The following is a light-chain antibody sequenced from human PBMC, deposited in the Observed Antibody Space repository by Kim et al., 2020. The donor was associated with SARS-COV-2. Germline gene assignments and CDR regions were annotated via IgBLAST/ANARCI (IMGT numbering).Light chain of an antibody. CDR2: EAS. CDR3: QEYNTFWVT. CDR1: QSISSR. J-gene: IGKJ4*01. Sequence: ESVGDRVSITCRASQSISSRLAWYQQKPGKAPKVLISEASSLESGVPSRFNGSGSGTEFTLTISSLQPDDFATYYCQEYNTFWVTFGGGTKVDIK. V-gene: IGKV1-5*03.